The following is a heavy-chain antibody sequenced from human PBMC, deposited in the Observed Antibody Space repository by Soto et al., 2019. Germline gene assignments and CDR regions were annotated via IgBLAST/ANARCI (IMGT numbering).Heavy chain of an antibody. V-gene: IGHV5-51*01. D-gene: IGHD5-12*01. J-gene: IGHJ6*02. Sequence: WVSKKQGKCLEWMGIIYPDDSDIRYSPSFQGQVTISADKSISTAYLQWSSLKSSDTAMSYCASRTPQWLRPTGIGVRGLGTTVTVSS. CDR2: IYPDDSDI. CDR3: ASRTPQWLRPTGIGV.